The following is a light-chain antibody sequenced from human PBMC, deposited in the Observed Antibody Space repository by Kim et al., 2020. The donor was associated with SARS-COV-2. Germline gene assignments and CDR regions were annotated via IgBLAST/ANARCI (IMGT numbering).Light chain of an antibody. Sequence: QSALTQPAPVSGSPGQSITISCTGTSSDVGGYNYVSWYQQHPGKAPKLMIYDVSKRPSGVSNRFSGSKSGNTASLTISGLQAEDEADYYCSSYTSSSTWVFCGVTQLPS. CDR2: DVS. CDR3: SSYTSSSTWV. CDR1: SSDVGGYNY. J-gene: IGLJ3*02. V-gene: IGLV2-14*01.